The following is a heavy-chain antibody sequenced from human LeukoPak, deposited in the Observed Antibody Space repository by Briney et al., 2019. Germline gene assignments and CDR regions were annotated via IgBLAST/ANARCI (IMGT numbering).Heavy chain of an antibody. CDR2: ISSSGGTI. Sequence: GGSLRLSCAASGFTFSDYYMSWIRQAPGKGLEWVSYISSSGGTINYVDSVKGRFTISRDNAKKSLYLQTNSLRAEDTAVYYCARERNWNDPTFDYWGQGTLVTVSS. CDR3: ARERNWNDPTFDY. V-gene: IGHV3-11*01. CDR1: GFTFSDYY. J-gene: IGHJ4*02. D-gene: IGHD1-1*01.